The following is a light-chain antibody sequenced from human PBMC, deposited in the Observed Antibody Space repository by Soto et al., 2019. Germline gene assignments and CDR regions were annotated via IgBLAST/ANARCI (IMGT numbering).Light chain of an antibody. V-gene: IGLV2-14*03. CDR1: SRDVGAFNY. CDR3: SSYTTRNTEV. CDR2: DVT. Sequence: QSVLTQPDSVSGSPGQSISISCIGTSRDVGAFNYVSWYQHHPGKAPQLIIYDVTSRPSGVSNRFSASKSGNTASLTISGLQAEDEADYYCSSYTTRNTEVFGTGTKVTVL. J-gene: IGLJ1*01.